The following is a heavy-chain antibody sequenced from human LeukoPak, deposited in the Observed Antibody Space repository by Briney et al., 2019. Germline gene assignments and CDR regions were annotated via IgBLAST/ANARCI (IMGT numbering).Heavy chain of an antibody. CDR2: INHSGST. V-gene: IGHV4-34*01. CDR1: GGSFSGYY. CDR3: ARSVEGYCSGGSCYSYYYYMDV. J-gene: IGHJ6*03. Sequence: SETLSLTCAVYGGSFSGYYWSWIRQPPGKGLEWIGEINHSGSTNYNSSLKSRVTISVDTSKNQFSLKLSSVTAADTAVYYCARSVEGYCSGGSCYSYYYYMDVWGKGTTVTVSS. D-gene: IGHD2-15*01.